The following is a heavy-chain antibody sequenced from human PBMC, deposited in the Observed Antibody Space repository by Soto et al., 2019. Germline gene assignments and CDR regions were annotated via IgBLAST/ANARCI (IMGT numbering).Heavy chain of an antibody. CDR2: IWYDGSNK. CDR1: GLSFNNYG. D-gene: IGHD3-22*01. CDR3: AKDLLETLYYYDSSGYYPDAFDI. Sequence: GGSLRLSCAASGLSFNNYGMHWVRQAPGKGLEWVAVIWYDGSNKYYADSVKGRFTISRDNSKNTLFLQMNSLRAEDTAVYYCAKDLLETLYYYDSSGYYPDAFDIWGQGTMVTVSS. V-gene: IGHV3-33*06. J-gene: IGHJ3*02.